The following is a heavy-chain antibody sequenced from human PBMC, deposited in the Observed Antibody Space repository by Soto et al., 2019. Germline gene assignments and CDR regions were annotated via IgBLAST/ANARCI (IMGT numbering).Heavy chain of an antibody. CDR2: ISSSSSYI. Sequence: GGALRLSCAASGFTFSRYSMNWVRQAPGKGLEWVSSISSSSSYIYYADSVKGRFTISRDNAKNSLYLQMNSLRAEDTAVYYCARDARGRRYYFDYWGQGTLVTVSS. CDR1: GFTFSRYS. J-gene: IGHJ4*02. D-gene: IGHD3-10*01. CDR3: ARDARGRRYYFDY. V-gene: IGHV3-21*01.